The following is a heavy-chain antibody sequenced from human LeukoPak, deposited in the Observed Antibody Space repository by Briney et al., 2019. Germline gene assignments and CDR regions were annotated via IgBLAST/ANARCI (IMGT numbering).Heavy chain of an antibody. D-gene: IGHD2-2*01. CDR2: ISNDGNNK. V-gene: IGHV3-30*18. Sequence: GRSLRLSCAASGFTFSSYGMHWVRQAPGKGLEWVAVISNDGNNKYYADSVKGRFTISRDNFKNTLYLQMNSLRAEDTAVYYCAKGYCSSTSLPPIDYWGQGALVTVSS. J-gene: IGHJ4*02. CDR1: GFTFSSYG. CDR3: AKGYCSSTSLPPIDY.